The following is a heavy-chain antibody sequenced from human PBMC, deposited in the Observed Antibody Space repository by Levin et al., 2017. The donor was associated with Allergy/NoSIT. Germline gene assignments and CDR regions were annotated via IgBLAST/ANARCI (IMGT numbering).Heavy chain of an antibody. D-gene: IGHD3-22*01. J-gene: IGHJ4*02. V-gene: IGHV4-34*01. CDR3: ARVVDYYDSSGYRLPYFDY. CDR2: INHSGSA. CDR1: GGSFSGYY. Sequence: SETLSLTCAVYGGSFSGYYWSWIRQPPGKGLEWIGEINHSGSANYNPSLKSRVTMSVDTSKNQFSLKLSSVTSADTAVYYCARVVDYYDSSGYRLPYFDYWGQGTLVTVSS.